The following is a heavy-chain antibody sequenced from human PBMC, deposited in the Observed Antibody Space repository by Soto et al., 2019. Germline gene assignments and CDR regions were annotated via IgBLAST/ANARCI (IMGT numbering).Heavy chain of an antibody. CDR2: ISPMFGAA. CDR1: GGTFNTYA. Sequence: QVQLVQSGAEMKKPGSSVKVSCQSSGGTFNTYAMNWVRQAPGQGPEWMGDISPMFGAANYAPKFQGRVTITAAESTGTSYMQLSSLTSEDTALYFCAREVQVHTPAFVYWGQETLVTVSS. J-gene: IGHJ4*02. CDR3: AREVQVHTPAFVY. V-gene: IGHV1-69*19. D-gene: IGHD3-10*01.